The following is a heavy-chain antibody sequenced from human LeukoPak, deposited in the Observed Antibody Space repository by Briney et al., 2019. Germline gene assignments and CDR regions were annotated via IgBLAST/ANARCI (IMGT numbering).Heavy chain of an antibody. Sequence: PRGSLRLSCAASGFTFSSYSMNWVRQAPGKGLEWVSAISGSGGSTYYADSVKGRFTISRDNSKNTLYLQMNSLRAEDTAVYYCAKSGRIFGVVIIDYWGQGTLVTVSS. CDR3: AKSGRIFGVVIIDY. CDR2: ISGSGGST. V-gene: IGHV3-23*01. CDR1: GFTFSSYS. D-gene: IGHD3-3*01. J-gene: IGHJ4*02.